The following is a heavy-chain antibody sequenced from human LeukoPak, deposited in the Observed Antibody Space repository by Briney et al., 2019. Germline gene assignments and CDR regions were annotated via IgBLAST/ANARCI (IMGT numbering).Heavy chain of an antibody. CDR3: ARGDHPTWLFPFVVGSSWPY. CDR1: GYTFTSYY. Sequence: ASVKVSCKASGYTFTSYYMHWVRQAPGQGLEWMGIINPSGGSTSYAQKFQGRVTMTRDTSTSTVYMELSSLRSEGTAVYYCARGDHPTWLFPFVVGSSWPYWGQGTLVTVSS. J-gene: IGHJ4*02. D-gene: IGHD3-9*01. V-gene: IGHV1-46*01. CDR2: INPSGGST.